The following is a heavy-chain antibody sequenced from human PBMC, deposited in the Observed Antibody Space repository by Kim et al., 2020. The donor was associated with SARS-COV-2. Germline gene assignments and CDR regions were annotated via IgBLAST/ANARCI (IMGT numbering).Heavy chain of an antibody. CDR1: GFTFSDYY. CDR2: ISSSSSYT. CDR3: ATTYGGNSHDAFDI. D-gene: IGHD4-17*01. Sequence: GGSLRLSCAASGFTFSDYYMSWIRQAPGKGLEWVSYISSSSSYTNYADSVKGRFTISRDNAKNSLYLQMNSLRAEDTAVYYCATTYGGNSHDAFDIWGQGTMVTVSS. V-gene: IGHV3-11*03. J-gene: IGHJ3*02.